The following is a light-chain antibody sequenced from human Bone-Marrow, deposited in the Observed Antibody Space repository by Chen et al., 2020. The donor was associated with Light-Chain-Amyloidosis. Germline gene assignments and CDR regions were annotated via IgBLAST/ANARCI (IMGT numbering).Light chain of an antibody. CDR1: QTVNSN. J-gene: IGKJ4*01. Sequence: EMVMTQSPATLSVSPGERATLSCRTSQTVNSNLAWYQQKPGQAPRLLIYDASTRATGVPDRFSGSGSGTEFTLNISSLQSEDFSVYICQQYNDWPPLFGGGTKVEIK. V-gene: IGKV3-15*01. CDR3: QQYNDWPPL. CDR2: DAS.